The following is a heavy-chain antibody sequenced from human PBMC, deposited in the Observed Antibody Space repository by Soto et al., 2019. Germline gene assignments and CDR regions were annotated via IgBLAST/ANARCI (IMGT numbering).Heavy chain of an antibody. CDR3: ARGITMVRGVIPRPYFDY. V-gene: IGHV4-39*01. CDR1: GGSINNSSFY. J-gene: IGHJ4*02. CDR2: IYYSGSA. D-gene: IGHD3-10*01. Sequence: SETLSLTCTVSGGSINNSSFYWGWVRQPPGERLEWIGSIYYSGSAYYNPSLKSRLTISVDTSKNQFSLKLSSVTAADTAVYYCARGITMVRGVIPRPYFDYWGQGTLVTVSS.